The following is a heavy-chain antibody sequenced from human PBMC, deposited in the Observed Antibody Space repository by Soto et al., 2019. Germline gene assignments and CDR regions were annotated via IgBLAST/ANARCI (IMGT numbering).Heavy chain of an antibody. CDR1: GGSISSFY. Sequence: PSETLSLTCTVSGGSISSFYWTWIRQPPGKGLEWVGYFYYSGSTNYNPSLKSRVTIPVDTSKKQFSLKLSSVTAADTAVYYCASRGYRYGYFDYWGQGTLVTVAS. CDR2: FYYSGST. J-gene: IGHJ4*02. D-gene: IGHD5-18*01. V-gene: IGHV4-59*08. CDR3: ASRGYRYGYFDY.